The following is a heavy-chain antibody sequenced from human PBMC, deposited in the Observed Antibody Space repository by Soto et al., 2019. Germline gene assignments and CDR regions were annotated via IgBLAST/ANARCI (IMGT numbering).Heavy chain of an antibody. CDR2: VKSKIDGGTT. V-gene: IGHV3-15*07. Sequence: EVQLVESGGGLVKPGGSLRLSCAASGFIFSNAWMNWVRQAPGKGLEWVGRVKSKIDGGTTDYAAPVKDRFTISRDDSKSTLYLQMNSLYTEDTAVYYCTTKGLSTGSPATFAYWGQGTLVTVSS. CDR1: GFIFSNAW. D-gene: IGHD1-26*01. CDR3: TTKGLSTGSPATFAY. J-gene: IGHJ4*02.